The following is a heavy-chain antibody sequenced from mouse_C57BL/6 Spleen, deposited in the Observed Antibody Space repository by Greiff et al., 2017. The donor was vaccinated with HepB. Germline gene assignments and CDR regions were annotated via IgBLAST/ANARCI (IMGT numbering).Heavy chain of an antibody. V-gene: IGHV1-69*01. Sequence: QVQLQQPGAELVMPGASVKLSCKASGYTFTSYWMHWVKQRPGQGLEWIGEIDPSDSYTNYNQKFKGKSTLTVDKSSSTAYMQLSSLTSEDSAVYYCARGGYGSIYAMAYWGQGTPVTVSS. D-gene: IGHD1-1*01. CDR1: GYTFTSYW. J-gene: IGHJ4*01. CDR2: IDPSDSYT. CDR3: ARGGYGSIYAMAY.